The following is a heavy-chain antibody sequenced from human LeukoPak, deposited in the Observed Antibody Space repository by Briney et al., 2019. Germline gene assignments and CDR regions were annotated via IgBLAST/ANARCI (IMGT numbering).Heavy chain of an antibody. CDR2: ISGSGGST. V-gene: IGHV3-23*01. J-gene: IGHJ1*01. CDR3: ALTWGASIAARPGYFQH. D-gene: IGHD6-6*01. CDR1: GFTFSSYA. Sequence: PGGSLRLSCAASGFTFSSYAMSWVRQAPGKGLEWVSAISGSGGSTYYADSVKGRFTISRDNSKNTLYLQMNSLRAEDTAVYYCALTWGASIAARPGYFQHWGQGTLVTVSS.